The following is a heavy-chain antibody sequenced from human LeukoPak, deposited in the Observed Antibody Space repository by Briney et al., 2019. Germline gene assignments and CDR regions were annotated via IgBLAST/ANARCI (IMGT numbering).Heavy chain of an antibody. CDR1: GGSINTGDYY. Sequence: SETLSLTCTVSGGSINTGDYYCAWIRQPPGKRLGWIGSLFYRGNMYYTPSLKGRVTISVDTSKNQFSLKMSSVTAADTAVYYCAREHIVSTRDFDYWGQGTLVTVSS. V-gene: IGHV4-39*07. CDR2: LFYRGNM. CDR3: AREHIVSTRDFDY. J-gene: IGHJ4*02. D-gene: IGHD5/OR15-5a*01.